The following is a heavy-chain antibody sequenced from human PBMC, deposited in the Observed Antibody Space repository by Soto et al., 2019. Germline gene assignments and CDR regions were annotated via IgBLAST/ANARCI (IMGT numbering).Heavy chain of an antibody. J-gene: IGHJ6*03. CDR1: GYTFTIYG. CDR3: ARIVASRYYYYYYMDV. V-gene: IGHV1-18*01. Sequence: ASVKVSCKASGYTFTIYGISLVRQAPGQGLEWMGWISAYNGNTNYAQKLQGRVTMTTDTSTSTAYMELRSLRSDDTAVYYCARIVASRYYYYYYMDVWGKGTTVTVS. D-gene: IGHD5-12*01. CDR2: ISAYNGNT.